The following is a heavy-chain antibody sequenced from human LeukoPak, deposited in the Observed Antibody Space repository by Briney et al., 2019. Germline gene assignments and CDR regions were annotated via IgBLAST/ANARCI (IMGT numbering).Heavy chain of an antibody. J-gene: IGHJ4*02. D-gene: IGHD6-19*01. CDR2: ISWNSGSI. V-gene: IGHV3-9*03. CDR3: AKDVGQWLVRGYFDY. CDR1: GFTFDDYA. Sequence: GRSLRLSCAASGFTFDDYAMHWVRQAPGKGLEWVSGISWNSGSIDYADSVKGRFTISRDNAKNSLYLQMNSLRAEDMALYYCAKDVGQWLVRGYFDYWGQGTLVTVSS.